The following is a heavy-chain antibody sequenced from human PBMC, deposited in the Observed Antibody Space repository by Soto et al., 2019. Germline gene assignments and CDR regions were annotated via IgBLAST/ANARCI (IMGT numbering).Heavy chain of an antibody. CDR2: LSGSGGTT. J-gene: IGHJ4*02. Sequence: GSLRLSCAASGFTFSSYAMSWVRQAPGKGLEWVSALSGSGGTTYYADSVKGRFTISRDNSKNTLFLQMNSLRAEDTAIYYCARDSEMVGATTLHDCWGQGTLVTVSS. CDR3: ARDSEMVGATTLHDC. CDR1: GFTFSSYA. D-gene: IGHD1-26*01. V-gene: IGHV3-23*01.